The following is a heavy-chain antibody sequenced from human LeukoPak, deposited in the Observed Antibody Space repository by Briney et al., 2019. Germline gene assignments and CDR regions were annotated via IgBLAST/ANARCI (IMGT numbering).Heavy chain of an antibody. CDR1: GDSISTYH. D-gene: IGHD5-18*01. V-gene: IGHV4-59*01. Sequence: PAETLSLTCSVSGDSISTYHWNWIRKPPGKGLEWIGYMQSTGNSNYNPSLKNRVNIFVDMSKNQFVLNLRSVTAADTAVYYCARDKRHSYGRYFDPWGQGMLLTASS. J-gene: IGHJ4*02. CDR3: ARDKRHSYGRYFDP. CDR2: MQSTGNS.